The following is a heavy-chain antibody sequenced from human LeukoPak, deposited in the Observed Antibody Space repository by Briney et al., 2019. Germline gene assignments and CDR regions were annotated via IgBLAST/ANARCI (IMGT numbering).Heavy chain of an antibody. CDR2: IIPIFGTA. D-gene: IGHD2-2*01. CDR1: GGTFSSYA. V-gene: IGHV1-69*13. J-gene: IGHJ6*02. CDR3: AREGTLGYCSSTSCPVNYYYYGMDV. Sequence: GASVKVSCKASGGTFSSYAISWVRQAPGQGLEWMGGIIPIFGTANYAQKFQGRVTITADESTSTAYMELSSLGSEDTAVYYCAREGTLGYCSSTSCPVNYYYYGMDVWGQGTTVTVSS.